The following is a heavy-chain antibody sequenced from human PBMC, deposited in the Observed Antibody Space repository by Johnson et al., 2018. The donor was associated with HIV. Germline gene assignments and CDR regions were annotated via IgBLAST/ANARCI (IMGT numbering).Heavy chain of an antibody. D-gene: IGHD3-10*01. CDR3: ARGNYYGSGSYGAFDI. CDR1: GFTFSSYG. Sequence: QLVESGGGVVQPGGSLRLSCAASGFTFSSYGMHWVRQAPGKGLEWVAFIRYDGSNKYYADSVKGRFTISRDNSKNTLYLQMNSLRAEDTAVYYCARGNYYGSGSYGAFDIWGQGTMVTVSS. V-gene: IGHV3-30*02. CDR2: IRYDGSNK. J-gene: IGHJ3*02.